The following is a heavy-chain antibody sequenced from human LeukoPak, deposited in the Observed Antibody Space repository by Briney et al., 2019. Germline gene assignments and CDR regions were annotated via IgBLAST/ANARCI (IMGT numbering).Heavy chain of an antibody. Sequence: SGRSLRLSCTASGFTFGDYAMSWFRQAPGKGLEWVGFIRSKAYGGTTEYAASVKGRFTISRDDSKSIAYLQTNSLKTEDTAVYYCTRDGYSYGYLGYYYYYMDVWGKGTTVTVSS. V-gene: IGHV3-49*03. CDR1: GFTFGDYA. D-gene: IGHD5-18*01. J-gene: IGHJ6*03. CDR3: TRDGYSYGYLGYYYYYMDV. CDR2: IRSKAYGGTT.